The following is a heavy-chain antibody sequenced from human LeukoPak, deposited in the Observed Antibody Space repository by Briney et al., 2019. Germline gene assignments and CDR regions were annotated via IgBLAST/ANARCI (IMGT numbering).Heavy chain of an antibody. CDR1: GFTFSSYA. CDR2: ISDSGSGT. D-gene: IGHD3-22*01. V-gene: IGHV3-23*01. Sequence: GGSLRLSCPASGFTFSSYAMSWVRQAPGKGLEWVSSISDSGSGTYYADSVKGRFTISRDNSKNTLYLQMNSLRAEDTAVYYCAKDRPSGYFRPYYFDYWGQGTLVTVSS. CDR3: AKDRPSGYFRPYYFDY. J-gene: IGHJ4*02.